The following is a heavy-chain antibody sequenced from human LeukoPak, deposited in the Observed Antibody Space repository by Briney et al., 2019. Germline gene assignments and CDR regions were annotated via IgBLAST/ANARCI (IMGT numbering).Heavy chain of an antibody. Sequence: PSETLSLTCAVSGGSFSGYYWSWIRQPPGKGLEWIGEINHSGSTNYNPSLKSRVTISVDTSKNQFSLKLSSVTAADTAVYYCARALGDCSSTSCYGSWFDPWGQGTLVTVSS. CDR3: ARALGDCSSTSCYGSWFDP. V-gene: IGHV4-34*01. CDR2: INHSGST. J-gene: IGHJ5*02. CDR1: GGSFSGYY. D-gene: IGHD2-2*01.